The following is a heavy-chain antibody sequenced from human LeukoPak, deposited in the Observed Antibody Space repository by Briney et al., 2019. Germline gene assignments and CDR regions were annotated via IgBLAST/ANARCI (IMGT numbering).Heavy chain of an antibody. D-gene: IGHD5-12*01. CDR2: INDGGST. V-gene: IGHV3-23*01. J-gene: IGHJ4*02. CDR3: AKDRGSGYDFGDLFDY. CDR1: GFTFRFYG. Sequence: GGSLRLSCAASGFTFRFYGMSWVRQAPGMGLKWVSSINDGGSTYYADSVKGRFTISRDNSKNTLYLQMNSLRAEDTAVYYCAKDRGSGYDFGDLFDYWGQGTLVTVSS.